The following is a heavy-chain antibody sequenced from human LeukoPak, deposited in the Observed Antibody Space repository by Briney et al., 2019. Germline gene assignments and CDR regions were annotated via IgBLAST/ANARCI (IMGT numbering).Heavy chain of an antibody. Sequence: VASVNVSCKASGYTFTGYYMHWVRQAPGQGLEWMGWINPNSGGTNYAQKFQGRVTMTRDTSISTAYMELSRLRSDDTAVYYCARVGYYYDSSGYYRFDYWGQGTLVTVSS. V-gene: IGHV1-2*02. D-gene: IGHD3-22*01. CDR1: GYTFTGYY. CDR3: ARVGYYYDSSGYYRFDY. CDR2: INPNSGGT. J-gene: IGHJ4*02.